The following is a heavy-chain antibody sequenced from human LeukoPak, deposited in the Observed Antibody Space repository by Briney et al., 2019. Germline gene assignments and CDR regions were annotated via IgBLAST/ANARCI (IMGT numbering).Heavy chain of an antibody. CDR3: ARATIATILIDI. Sequence: SETLSLTCTVSGGSISSYYWSWIRQPPGKGLEWIGYIYYSGSTNYNPSLKSRVTISVDTSKNQFSLKLSPVTAADTAVYYCARATIATILIDIWGQGTMVTVSS. J-gene: IGHJ3*02. CDR2: IYYSGST. V-gene: IGHV4-59*01. D-gene: IGHD5-12*01. CDR1: GGSISSYY.